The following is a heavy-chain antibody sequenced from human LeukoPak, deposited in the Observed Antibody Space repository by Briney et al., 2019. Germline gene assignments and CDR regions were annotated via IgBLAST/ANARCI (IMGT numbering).Heavy chain of an antibody. Sequence: GGSLRLSCAVSGFTFSSYGMHWVRQAPGKGLEWVAVISYDGSNKYYADSVKGRFTISRDNSKNTLYLQMNSLRPEDTAVYYCAKDEGITSRPRGLDYWGQGTLVTVSS. CDR3: AKDEGITSRPRGLDY. D-gene: IGHD1-14*01. V-gene: IGHV3-30*18. CDR2: ISYDGSNK. J-gene: IGHJ4*02. CDR1: GFTFSSYG.